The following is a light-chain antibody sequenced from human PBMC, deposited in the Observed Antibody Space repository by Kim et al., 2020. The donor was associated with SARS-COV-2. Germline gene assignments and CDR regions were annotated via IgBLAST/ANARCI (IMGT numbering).Light chain of an antibody. J-gene: IGLJ1*01. V-gene: IGLV2-11*03. CDR1: SSDGGGYNY. CDR2: GVH. CDR3: CSYGGTYYV. Sequence: PGQSVTITCTGTSSDGGGYNYVSWYQQYPDKAPKLMIYGVHKRPSGVPDRFSGSKSGNTASLTISGLQAEDEADYYCCSYGGTYYVFGTGTKVTVL.